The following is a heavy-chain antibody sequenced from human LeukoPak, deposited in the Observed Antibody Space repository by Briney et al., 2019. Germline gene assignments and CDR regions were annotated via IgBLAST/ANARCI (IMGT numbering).Heavy chain of an antibody. J-gene: IGHJ4*01. CDR1: GFTLSNSA. CDR2: IGDSDTST. V-gene: IGHV3-23*05. Sequence: PGGSLRVTCVVSGFTLSNSAMTWVRQAPGKGLEWVAIIGDSDTSTNYPDSVRGRFIISRDNSKDTLHLQMDSLRVEDTAVYYCAKGPTLTSFGSWGQGTKVTVCS. CDR3: AKGPTLTSFGS. D-gene: IGHD3-10*01.